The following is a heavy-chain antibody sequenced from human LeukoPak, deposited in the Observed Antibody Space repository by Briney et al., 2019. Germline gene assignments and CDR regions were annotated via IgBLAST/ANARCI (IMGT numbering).Heavy chain of an antibody. J-gene: IGHJ4*02. Sequence: ETLSLTCTVSGGSISSYYWSWVRQAPGKGLEWVSAISGSGGSTYYADSGKGRFTISRDNSKNTLYLQMNSPRAEDTAVYYCSKEVYSSSSYEDYCGQGTLVTVSS. CDR3: SKEVYSSSSYEDY. V-gene: IGHV3-23*01. D-gene: IGHD6-6*01. CDR1: GGSISSYY. CDR2: ISGSGGST.